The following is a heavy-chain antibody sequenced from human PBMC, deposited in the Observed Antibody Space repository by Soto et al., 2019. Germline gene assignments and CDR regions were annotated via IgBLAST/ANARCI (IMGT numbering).Heavy chain of an antibody. D-gene: IGHD3-22*01. CDR3: SRAQYYYDSSGYYYFEY. CDR1: GFTFGDYA. V-gene: IGHV3-49*03. CDR2: IRSEAYGGTT. J-gene: IGHJ4*02. Sequence: GGSLRLSCTASGFTFGDYAMSWFRQAPGKGLEWVGFIRSEAYGGTTEDAASVKGRFTISRDDSKSIAYLQMNSLKTEDTAVYYCSRAQYYYDSSGYYYFEYWGQGTLVTVSS.